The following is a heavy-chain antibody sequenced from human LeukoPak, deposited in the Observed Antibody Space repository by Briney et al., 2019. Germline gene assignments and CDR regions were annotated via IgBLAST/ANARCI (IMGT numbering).Heavy chain of an antibody. J-gene: IGHJ4*02. CDR2: ISAYNGNT. Sequence: GATVRVSCKASVYTSTSYGISSVRQAPGQGLEWMGWISAYNGNTNYAQKLQGRVTMTTDTSTSTAYMELRSLRSDDTAVYYCAGAADYYGSGGFVYWGQGTLVTVSS. CDR1: VYTSTSYG. CDR3: AGAADYYGSGGFVY. V-gene: IGHV1-18*01. D-gene: IGHD3-10*01.